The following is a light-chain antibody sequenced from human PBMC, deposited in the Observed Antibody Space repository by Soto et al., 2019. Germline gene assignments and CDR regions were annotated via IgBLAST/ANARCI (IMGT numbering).Light chain of an antibody. Sequence: EIVMTQSPATLSVSPGERATLSCRASQSVSSNLAWYPQKPGQAPRLLIYGASTRATAIPARFSGSGSGTDFTLTISSLQSEDFAVYYWQQYKSWHPQLTFGGGTKVEIK. J-gene: IGKJ4*01. V-gene: IGKV3-15*01. CDR3: QQYKSWHPQLT. CDR2: GAS. CDR1: QSVSSN.